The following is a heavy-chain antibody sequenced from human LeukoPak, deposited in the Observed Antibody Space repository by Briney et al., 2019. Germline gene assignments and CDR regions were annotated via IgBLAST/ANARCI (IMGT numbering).Heavy chain of an antibody. J-gene: IGHJ5*02. D-gene: IGHD1-26*01. CDR3: ARGVGSSWFDP. CDR2: INPNTGGT. Sequence: ASVKVSCKASGYTFIGYYMHWVRQAPGQGLEWMGWINPNTGGTNYAQNFRGRVTMARDTSISTAYMELSSLRSDDTAVYYCARGVGSSWFDPWGQGTLVIVSS. CDR1: GYTFIGYY. V-gene: IGHV1-2*02.